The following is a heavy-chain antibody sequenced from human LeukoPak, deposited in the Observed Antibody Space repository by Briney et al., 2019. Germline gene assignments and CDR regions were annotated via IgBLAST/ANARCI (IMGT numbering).Heavy chain of an antibody. Sequence: GGSLRLSCAASGFTFSSYWMSWLRQAPGKGLEWVANINQDGSEKYYLESLKGRFTISRENAKISMNLQMNRLIAEDTAVYHCAREDSSGYYNWFDPWGQGTLVTVSS. CDR1: GFTFSSYW. V-gene: IGHV3-7*01. D-gene: IGHD3-22*01. CDR3: AREDSSGYYNWFDP. CDR2: INQDGSEK. J-gene: IGHJ5*02.